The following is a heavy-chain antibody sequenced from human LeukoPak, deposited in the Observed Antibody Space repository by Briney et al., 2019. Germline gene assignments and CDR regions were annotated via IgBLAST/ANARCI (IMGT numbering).Heavy chain of an antibody. D-gene: IGHD5-24*01. V-gene: IGHV3-48*01. CDR3: AKVVEMATIVDDYFDY. Sequence: GGSLRLSCAASGFTVSSNYMSWVRQAPGKGLEWVSYISSSSSTIYYADSVKGRFTISRDNSKNTLYLQMNSLRAEDTAVYYCAKVVEMATIVDDYFDYWGQGTLVTVSS. CDR1: GFTVSSNY. CDR2: ISSSSSTI. J-gene: IGHJ4*02.